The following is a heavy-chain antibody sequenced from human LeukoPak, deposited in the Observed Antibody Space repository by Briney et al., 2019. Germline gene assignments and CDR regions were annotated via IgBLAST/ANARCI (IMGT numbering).Heavy chain of an antibody. CDR2: IYYSGST. Sequence: PSETLSLTCTVSGGSISSSSYYWGWIRQPPGKGLEWIGSIYYSGSTYYNPSLKSRVTISVDTSKNQFSLKLSSVTAADTAVYYCARRLSNDYWGQGTLVTVSP. V-gene: IGHV4-39*01. D-gene: IGHD5/OR15-5a*01. CDR3: ARRLSNDY. CDR1: GGSISSSSYY. J-gene: IGHJ4*02.